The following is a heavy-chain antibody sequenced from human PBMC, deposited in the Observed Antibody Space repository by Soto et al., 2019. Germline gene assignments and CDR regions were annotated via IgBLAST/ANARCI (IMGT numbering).Heavy chain of an antibody. CDR1: GFSLSTSGVG. CDR3: AHSPPYDILTGSLNYFDY. D-gene: IGHD3-9*01. CDR2: IFSDDDK. Sequence: QITLKESGPTLVKPTQTLTLTCTFSGFSLSTSGVGVGWIRQPPGKALEWLALIFSDDDKPYSPCLKSRLTITKRTSKTQVVLTLTNMDPVDTATYYCAHSPPYDILTGSLNYFDYWGQGTLVTVSS. J-gene: IGHJ4*02. V-gene: IGHV2-5*02.